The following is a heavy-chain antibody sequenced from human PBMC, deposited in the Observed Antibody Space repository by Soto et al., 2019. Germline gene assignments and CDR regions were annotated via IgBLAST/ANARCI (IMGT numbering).Heavy chain of an antibody. V-gene: IGHV3-30*18. D-gene: IGHD3-9*01. CDR1: GFAFSDYG. CDR2: ISYDGIYE. J-gene: IGHJ3*02. CDR3: TNDGAAIAMTGHEPFEI. Sequence: QVQLVESGGGVVQPGKSLRLSCAASGFAFSDYGMHWVRQTPGKGLEWVALISYDGIYEYYADSVKGRFTLSRDNTKNTLYLQMNSLSTGDTAIYYCTNDGAAIAMTGHEPFEIWGQGTMVTVSS.